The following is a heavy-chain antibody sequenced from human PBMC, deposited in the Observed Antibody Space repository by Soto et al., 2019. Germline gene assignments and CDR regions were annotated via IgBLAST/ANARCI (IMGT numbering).Heavy chain of an antibody. CDR3: PRDRGVAALEAGNTHYYYYMDV. V-gene: IGHV1-18*01. CDR1: GYSFTNYG. D-gene: IGHD6-19*01. CDR2: ISAYNGNT. J-gene: IGHJ6*03. Sequence: QDQLGQSGVAVKKPGASVKVSCKASGYSFTNYGITWVRQAPGQGFEWMGWISAYNGNTNYAQKFQGRVTMTTDASTSTAYLELRSLRSSDTAVYYCPRDRGVAALEAGNTHYYYYMDVWGKGTTVTVSS.